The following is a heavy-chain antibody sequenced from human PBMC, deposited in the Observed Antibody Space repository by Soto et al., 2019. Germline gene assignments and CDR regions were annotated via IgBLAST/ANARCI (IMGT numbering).Heavy chain of an antibody. D-gene: IGHD2-15*01. CDR3: AKPLYNGCCSVVRCYDFDY. CDR1: GFTFSSYG. CDR2: ITYDGSNK. J-gene: IGHJ4*02. Sequence: QVQLVESGGGVVQPGGSLRLSCAASGFTFSSYGMHWVRQAPGKGLEWVAVITYDGSNKYYADSVKGRFTISRDNSKNTLYLQMNSLRAENTGVYYCAKPLYNGCCSVVRCYDFDYWGQGTLVTVSS. V-gene: IGHV3-30*18.